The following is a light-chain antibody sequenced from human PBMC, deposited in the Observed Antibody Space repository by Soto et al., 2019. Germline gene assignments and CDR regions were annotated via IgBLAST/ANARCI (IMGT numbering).Light chain of an antibody. J-gene: IGKJ3*01. V-gene: IGKV1-27*01. CDR1: QGIANY. CDR2: GAS. Sequence: DIQMTQSPSSLSASVGDKVTITCRATQGIANYLAWYQQKPGTAPKLLIYGASTLQSGVPSRFSGIGSGTNFTLTISSLQAEDVAAYYCQSYLSAPFTFGPGTSVDIK. CDR3: QSYLSAPFT.